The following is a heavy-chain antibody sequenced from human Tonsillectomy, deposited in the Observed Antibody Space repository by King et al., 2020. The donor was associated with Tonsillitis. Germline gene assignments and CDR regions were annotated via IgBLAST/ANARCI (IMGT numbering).Heavy chain of an antibody. CDR2: ISYDGSNK. CDR3: ARDRDGYIFDY. CDR1: GFTFSSYD. J-gene: IGHJ4*02. D-gene: IGHD5-24*01. V-gene: IGHV3-33*05. Sequence: QLVESGGGVVQPGRSLRLSCAASGFTFSSYDMYWVRQTPGKGLEWVAVISYDGSNKYYADSVTGRFTISRDNSKNKVYLQMNSLRAGDTAVYYCARDRDGYIFDYWGQGTLVTVSS.